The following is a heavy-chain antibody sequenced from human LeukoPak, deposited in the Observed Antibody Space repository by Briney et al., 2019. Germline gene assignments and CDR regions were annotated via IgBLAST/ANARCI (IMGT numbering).Heavy chain of an antibody. CDR1: GYIFAGYY. D-gene: IGHD2-15*01. V-gene: IGHV1-2*02. J-gene: IGHJ4*02. CDR3: ARDTARLGGWTDY. CDR2: INPNTGGA. Sequence: GASVKVSCKASGYIFAGYYMHWVRQAPGQGLEWMGWINPNTGGASYAQKFQGRVTMTRDTSISTAYMDLSRLTSDDTAVYFCARDTARLGGWTDYWGQGTLVTVSS.